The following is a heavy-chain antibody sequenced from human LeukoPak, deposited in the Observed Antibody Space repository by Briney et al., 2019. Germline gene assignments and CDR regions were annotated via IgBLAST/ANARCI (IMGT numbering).Heavy chain of an antibody. CDR2: IYSGGST. V-gene: IGHV3-66*01. J-gene: IGHJ4*02. Sequence: GGSLRLSCVVSGFTFSSYAMSWVRQAPGKGLEWVSVIYSGGSTYYADSVKGRFTISRDNSKNTLYLQMNSLRAEDTAVYYCANRTYYDFWSGYSRPTHFDYWGQGTLVTVSS. CDR1: GFTFSSYA. D-gene: IGHD3-3*01. CDR3: ANRTYYDFWSGYSRPTHFDY.